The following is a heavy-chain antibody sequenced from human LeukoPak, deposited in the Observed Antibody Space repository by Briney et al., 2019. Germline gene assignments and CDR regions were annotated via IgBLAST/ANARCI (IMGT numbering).Heavy chain of an antibody. Sequence: GGSLRLSCAASGFTFTSYAMSWVRQAPGKGLEWVSVVSGSGDRTYYADSVKGRFTISRGNSKNTLFLQMNSLRAEDTAVYYCAKDRSTRWYNWFDPWGQGTLVTVSS. CDR3: AKDRSTRWYNWFDP. CDR2: VSGSGDRT. CDR1: GFTFTSYA. D-gene: IGHD6-13*01. V-gene: IGHV3-23*01. J-gene: IGHJ5*02.